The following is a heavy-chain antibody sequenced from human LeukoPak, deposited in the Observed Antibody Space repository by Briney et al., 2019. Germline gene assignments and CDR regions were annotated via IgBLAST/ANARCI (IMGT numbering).Heavy chain of an antibody. CDR1: GFTFDDYG. Sequence: GGSLRLSCAASGFTFDDYGMSWIRQAPGKGLEWVSGINWNGGSTGYADSVKGRFTISRDNAKNSLYLQMNSLRAEDTALYYCARDFAPQLPTTNNWFDPWGQGTLVTVSS. V-gene: IGHV3-20*04. CDR3: ARDFAPQLPTTNNWFDP. J-gene: IGHJ5*02. D-gene: IGHD2-2*01. CDR2: INWNGGST.